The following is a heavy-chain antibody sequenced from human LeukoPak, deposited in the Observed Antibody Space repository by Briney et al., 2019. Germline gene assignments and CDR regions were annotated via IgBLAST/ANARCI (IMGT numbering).Heavy chain of an antibody. CDR3: ARAHSSGYFWAYYFDY. V-gene: IGHV3-7*03. D-gene: IGHD3-22*01. Sequence: GGSLTLSCAASGFTFSSYAMSWVRQAPGKGLEWVANIKQDGSDKYYVDSVKGRFAISRDNAKNSLYLQMNSLRAEDTAVYFCARAHSSGYFWAYYFDYWGQGTLVTVSS. CDR2: IKQDGSDK. J-gene: IGHJ4*02. CDR1: GFTFSSYA.